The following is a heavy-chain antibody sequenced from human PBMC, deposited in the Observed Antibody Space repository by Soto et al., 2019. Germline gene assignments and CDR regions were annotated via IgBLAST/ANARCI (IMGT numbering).Heavy chain of an antibody. J-gene: IGHJ4*02. V-gene: IGHV4-4*02. CDR1: GGSISSSNW. D-gene: IGHD5-18*01. CDR3: ARATGMAPFDY. CDR2: IYHSGST. Sequence: QLPLQESGPGLVKPSGTLSLTCAVSGGSISSSNWWSWVRQPPGKGLEWIGEIYHSGSTNYNPSLKRRVTISVDKSKNQFSQKVSSVTAADTAVYYCARATGMAPFDYWGQGTLVTVSA.